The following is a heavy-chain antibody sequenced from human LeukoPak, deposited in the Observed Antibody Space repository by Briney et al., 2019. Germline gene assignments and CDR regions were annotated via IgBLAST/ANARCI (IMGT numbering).Heavy chain of an antibody. V-gene: IGHV3-11*04. CDR2: ISSSGSTI. CDR3: ARGRTLIRLGELSFFDY. J-gene: IGHJ4*02. CDR1: GFPFNDYY. D-gene: IGHD3-16*02. Sequence: GGSLRLSCAASGFPFNDYYMTWIRQAPGKGLEWVSHISSSGSTIYYADSVKGRFIISRDNAKNSLYLQMNSLRAEDTAVYYCARGRTLIRLGELSFFDYWGQGTLVTVSS.